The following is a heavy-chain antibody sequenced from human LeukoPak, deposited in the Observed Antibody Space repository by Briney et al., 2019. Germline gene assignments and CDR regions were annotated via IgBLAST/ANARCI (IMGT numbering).Heavy chain of an antibody. Sequence: GGSLRLSCAASGFTFSSYSMNWVRQAPGKGLEWVSSISSSSSYIYYADSVKGRFTISRDNAKNSLYLQMNSLRAEDTAVYYCARMGEGFSGYYDYWGQGTLVTVSS. V-gene: IGHV3-21*04. CDR3: ARMGEGFSGYYDY. CDR1: GFTFSSYS. D-gene: IGHD3-22*01. J-gene: IGHJ4*02. CDR2: ISSSSSYI.